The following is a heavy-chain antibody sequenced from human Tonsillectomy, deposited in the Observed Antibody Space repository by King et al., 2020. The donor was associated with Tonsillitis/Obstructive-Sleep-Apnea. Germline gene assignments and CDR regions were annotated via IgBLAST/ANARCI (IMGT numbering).Heavy chain of an antibody. J-gene: IGHJ4*02. D-gene: IGHD4-11*01. V-gene: IGHV3-66*01. CDR1: GFTVSSNY. CDR3: ARVAPTVITSGDY. Sequence: VQLVESGGGLVQPGGSLRLSCAASGFTVSSNYMSWVRQAPGKGLEWVSGIYSGGSTYYADSVKGRFTISRDNSKNTLYLQMNSLRAEDTAVYYCARVAPTVITSGDYWGQGTLVTVSS. CDR2: IYSGGST.